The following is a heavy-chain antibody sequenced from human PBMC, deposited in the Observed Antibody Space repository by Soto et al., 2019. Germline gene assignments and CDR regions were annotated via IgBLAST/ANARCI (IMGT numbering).Heavy chain of an antibody. V-gene: IGHV1-18*01. CDR2: MNPNSGNT. D-gene: IGHD2-21*02. Sequence: ASVKVSCKASGYTFTSYDINWVRQATGQGLEWMGWMNPNSGNTNYAQKLQGRVTMTTDTSTSTAYMELRSLRSDDTAVYYCAREVLAYCGGDCCAEAHTYNWFDPWGQGTLVTVSS. J-gene: IGHJ5*02. CDR1: GYTFTSYD. CDR3: AREVLAYCGGDCCAEAHTYNWFDP.